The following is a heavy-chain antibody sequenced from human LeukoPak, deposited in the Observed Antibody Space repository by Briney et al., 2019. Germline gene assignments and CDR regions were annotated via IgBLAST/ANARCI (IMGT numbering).Heavy chain of an antibody. J-gene: IGHJ6*04. CDR3: ARIIYCSSTSCLDV. CDR2: ISAYNGNT. CDR1: GYTFTSYG. Sequence: ASVKVSCKASGYTFTSYGISWVRQAPGQGLEWMGWISAYNGNTNYAQKLQGRVTMTTDTSTSTAYMELRSLRSDDTAVYYCARIIYCSSTSCLDVWGKGTTVTVSS. V-gene: IGHV1-18*01. D-gene: IGHD2-2*01.